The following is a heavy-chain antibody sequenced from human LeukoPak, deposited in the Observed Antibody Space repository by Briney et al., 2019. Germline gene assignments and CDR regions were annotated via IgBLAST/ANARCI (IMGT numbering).Heavy chain of an antibody. CDR2: INPNSGGT. CDR1: GYTFTGYY. J-gene: IGHJ4*02. D-gene: IGHD3-22*01. CDR3: ARGGYYDSSGYYYLDY. V-gene: IGHV1-2*02. Sequence: ASVKFSCNASGYTFTGYYMHCVRQAPGQGLEWIGWINPNSGGTNYAQKFQGRVTMNRDTSISTAYMELSRLRSDDTAVYYCARGGYYDSSGYYYLDYWGQGTLVTVSS.